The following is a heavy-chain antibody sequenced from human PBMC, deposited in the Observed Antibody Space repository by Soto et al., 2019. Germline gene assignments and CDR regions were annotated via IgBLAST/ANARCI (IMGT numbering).Heavy chain of an antibody. V-gene: IGHV3-23*01. D-gene: IGHD3-22*01. CDR2: ISSGVST. J-gene: IGHJ6*02. CDR1: GFTVSIYA. CDR3: AKEVGSTASSMDV. Sequence: GGSLRLSCAASGFTVSIYAMSWVRQAPGKGLEWVSGISSGVSTYYADSVKGRFSISRDNSKNTLYLQMNGLRAEDTAVYYCAKEVGSTASSMDVWGQGTTVTVSS.